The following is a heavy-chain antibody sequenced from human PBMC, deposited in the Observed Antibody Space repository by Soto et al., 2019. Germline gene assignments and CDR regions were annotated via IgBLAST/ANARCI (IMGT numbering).Heavy chain of an antibody. V-gene: IGHV3-30*18. CDR3: AKATYYYGSAY. Sequence: QVQLVESGGGVVQPGRSLRLSCAASGFTFSSYGMHWVRQAPGKGLEWVAVISYDGSNKYYADSVKGRFTISRDNSKNTLYLQMNILRAEDTAVYYCAKATYYYGSAYWGQGTLVTVSS. D-gene: IGHD3-10*01. CDR2: ISYDGSNK. J-gene: IGHJ4*02. CDR1: GFTFSSYG.